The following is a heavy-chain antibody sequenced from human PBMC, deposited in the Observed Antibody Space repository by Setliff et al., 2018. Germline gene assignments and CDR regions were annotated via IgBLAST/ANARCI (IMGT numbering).Heavy chain of an antibody. V-gene: IGHV4-34*08. D-gene: IGHD3-10*01. J-gene: IGHJ6*03. CDR2: INHRGTT. CDR3: ARHVGSRGRGYNYYYYMDV. Sequence: GSLRLSCAASGFTFSNAWMTWVRQAPGKGLEWIGEINHRGTTNYHPSLKSRVTISGDTSRNQFSLKLSSVTAADTAVYYCARHVGSRGRGYNYYYYMDVWGKGTTVTVSS. CDR1: GFTFSNAW.